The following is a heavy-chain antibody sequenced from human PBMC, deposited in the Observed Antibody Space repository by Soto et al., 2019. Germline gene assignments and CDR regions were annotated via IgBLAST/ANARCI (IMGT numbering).Heavy chain of an antibody. J-gene: IGHJ4*02. V-gene: IGHV3-48*01. D-gene: IGHD6-13*01. CDR1: GFTFSSYS. CDR2: ISSSSSTI. Sequence: PGGSLRLSCAASGFTFSSYSMNWVRQAPGKGLEWVSYISSSSSTIYYADSVKGRFTISRDNAKNSLYLQMNSLRAEDTAVYYCASRTFGIALPDWGQGTLVTVSS. CDR3: ASRTFGIALPD.